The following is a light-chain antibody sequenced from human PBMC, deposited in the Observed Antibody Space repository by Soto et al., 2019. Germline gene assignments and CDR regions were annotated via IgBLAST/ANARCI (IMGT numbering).Light chain of an antibody. CDR3: QQYSNWPPYT. J-gene: IGKJ2*01. V-gene: IGKV3-15*01. Sequence: EIVMTQSPPTLSASPGEGATLSCRASQSVSSDLAWYQQKPGQAPRLLIYGVSTRATGVPARFSGTGSGTEFTLTISSLQSEDFAVYYCQQYSNWPPYTFGQGTRLEIK. CDR2: GVS. CDR1: QSVSSD.